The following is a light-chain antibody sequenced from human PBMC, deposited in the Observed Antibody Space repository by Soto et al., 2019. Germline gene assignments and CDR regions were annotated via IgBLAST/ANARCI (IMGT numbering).Light chain of an antibody. CDR1: SRDVGGYNL. CDR2: EGT. V-gene: IGLV2-23*01. CDR3: CARADTSSVL. Sequence: QSALTQPASVSGSPGQSIIISCTGTSRDVGGYNLFSWYQQYPDKAPKLIIYEGTKRPSGVSNRFSGSWSGNTASLTISGLQAEDEADYYCCARADTSSVLFGGGTKVTVL. J-gene: IGLJ2*01.